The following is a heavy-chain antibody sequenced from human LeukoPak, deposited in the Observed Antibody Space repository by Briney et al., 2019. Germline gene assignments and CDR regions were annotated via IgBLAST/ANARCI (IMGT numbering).Heavy chain of an antibody. CDR1: GFTFSSYA. D-gene: IGHD6-19*01. CDR3: ARAGIIGGGWYYLDY. CDR2: ISNDGSNK. Sequence: GGSLRLSCAASGFTFSSYAMHWVRQAPGKGLEWVAVISNDGSNKYYADSVKGRFTISRDNSKNTLYLQMNSLRAEDTAVYYCARAGIIGGGWYYLDYWGQGTLVTVSS. J-gene: IGHJ4*02. V-gene: IGHV3-30-3*01.